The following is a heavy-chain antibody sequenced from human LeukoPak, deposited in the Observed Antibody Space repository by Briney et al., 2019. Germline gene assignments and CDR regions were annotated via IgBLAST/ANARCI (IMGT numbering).Heavy chain of an antibody. CDR1: GGSISSGNYY. CDR3: ARGDDTYYDFWSGYRDAFDI. D-gene: IGHD3-3*01. J-gene: IGHJ3*02. V-gene: IGHV4-61*02. Sequence: SETLSLTCSVSGGSISSGNYYWNWIRQPAGKGLEWIGRIYPSGNTNHNPSLKSRVTISVDTSKNQFSLKLSSVTAADTAVYYCARGDDTYYDFWSGYRDAFDIWGQGTMVTVSS. CDR2: IYPSGNT.